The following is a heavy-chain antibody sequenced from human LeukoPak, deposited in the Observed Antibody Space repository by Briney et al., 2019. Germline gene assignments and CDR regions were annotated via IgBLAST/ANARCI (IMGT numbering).Heavy chain of an antibody. J-gene: IGHJ4*02. Sequence: SETLSLTCADYGGSFSGYYWSWIRRPPGKGLEWIGEINHSGSTNYNPSLKSRVTISVDTSKNQFSLKLSSVTVADTAVYYCARHRGYPYYFDYWGQGTLLTVSS. CDR3: ARHRGYPYYFDY. CDR1: GGSFSGYY. D-gene: IGHD3-22*01. CDR2: INHSGST. V-gene: IGHV4-34*01.